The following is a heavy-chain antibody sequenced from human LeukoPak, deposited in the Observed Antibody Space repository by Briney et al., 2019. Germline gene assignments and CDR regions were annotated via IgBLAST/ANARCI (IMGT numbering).Heavy chain of an antibody. Sequence: PSETLSLTCTVSGGSISSYYWSWIRQPAGKGLEWIGRIYTSGSTNYNPSLKSRVTMSVDTSKNQFSLKLSSVTAADTAVYYCARDMYYYDSSAYDVWVQGTLVTVSS. CDR3: ARDMYYYDSSAYDV. CDR1: GGSISSYY. CDR2: IYTSGST. D-gene: IGHD3-22*01. V-gene: IGHV4-4*07. J-gene: IGHJ4*02.